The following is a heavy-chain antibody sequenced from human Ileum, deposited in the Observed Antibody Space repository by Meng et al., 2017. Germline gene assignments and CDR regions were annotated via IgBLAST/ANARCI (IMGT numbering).Heavy chain of an antibody. V-gene: IGHV1-69*06. J-gene: IGHJ4*02. CDR3: AIPDCSSTSCYAGY. D-gene: IGHD2-2*01. Sequence: QGQPVQSGAEVKKPGSSVKVSCKASGGTFSSYAISWVRQAPGQGLEWMGGIIPIFGTANYAQKFQGRVTITADKSTSTAYMELSSLRSEDTAVYYCAIPDCSSTSCYAGYWGQGTLVTVSS. CDR2: IIPIFGTA. CDR1: GGTFSSYA.